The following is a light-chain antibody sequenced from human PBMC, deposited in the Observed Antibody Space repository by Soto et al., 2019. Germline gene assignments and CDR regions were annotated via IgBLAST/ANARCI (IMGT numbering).Light chain of an antibody. Sequence: QSVLTQPPSASGAPGQRVTISCFGSSSNIGNDRNLNWYQHLPGTAPKLFIYNYNRRPSGVPDRFSGSKSGTSASLAISGLQSEDEADYYCVAWDDSLNGSVFGTGTKVTVL. V-gene: IGLV1-44*01. CDR3: VAWDDSLNGSV. CDR2: NYN. J-gene: IGLJ1*01. CDR1: SSNIGNDRN.